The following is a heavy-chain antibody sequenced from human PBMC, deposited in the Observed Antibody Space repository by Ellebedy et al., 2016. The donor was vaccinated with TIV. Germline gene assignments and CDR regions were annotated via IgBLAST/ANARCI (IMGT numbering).Heavy chain of an antibody. V-gene: IGHV3-33*01. CDR2: IWYDGSNK. CDR3: VRGGGSYEDYFDY. J-gene: IGHJ4*02. Sequence: GGSLRLSXAASGFTFSSYGMHWVRQAPGKGLEWVAVIWYDGSNKYYADSVKGRFTISRDNSKNTLYLQMNSLRAEDTAVYYCVRGGGSYEDYFDYWGQGTLVTVSS. D-gene: IGHD3-16*01. CDR1: GFTFSSYG.